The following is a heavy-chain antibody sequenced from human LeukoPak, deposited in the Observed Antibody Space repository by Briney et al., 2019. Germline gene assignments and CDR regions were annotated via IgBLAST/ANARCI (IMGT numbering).Heavy chain of an antibody. Sequence: ASVKVTCKASGYTFTDYYINWVRQPPGQELEWMGWTNPNNGGTKYAQKFEGRVTMTRDTSITTAFMELSRLTSDDTAVYYCAGNFHILTGYYDDEGFDIWGQGTMVTVSS. CDR3: AGNFHILTGYYDDEGFDI. V-gene: IGHV1-2*02. D-gene: IGHD3-9*01. CDR2: TNPNNGGT. CDR1: GYTFTDYY. J-gene: IGHJ3*02.